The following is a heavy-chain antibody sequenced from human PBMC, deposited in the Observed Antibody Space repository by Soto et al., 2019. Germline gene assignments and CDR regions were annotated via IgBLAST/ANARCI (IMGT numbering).Heavy chain of an antibody. Sequence: QVQLVQSVAELKKPGSSVKVSCKASCCSFRRYAISWVRQAPGQGLEWMGGIIPIFGTANYAQKFQGRVTITADESTSKAYMDLSSLRSEDTAVYCCESDLDDQWYFDLLGRGNLVTVAS. CDR3: ESDLDDQWYFDL. J-gene: IGHJ2*01. D-gene: IGHD1-1*01. CDR2: IIPIFGTA. CDR1: CCSFRRYA. V-gene: IGHV1-69*01.